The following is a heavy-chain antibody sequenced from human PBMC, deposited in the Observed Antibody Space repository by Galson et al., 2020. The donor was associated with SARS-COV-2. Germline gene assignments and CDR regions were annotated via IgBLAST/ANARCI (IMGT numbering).Heavy chain of an antibody. D-gene: IGHD3-16*01. V-gene: IGHV3-33*01. CDR1: GFTFSSYG. CDR3: AREITPRDAVDI. CDR2: ICYDGSNK. J-gene: IGHJ3*02. Sequence: GESLKISCASSGFTFSSYGMHWVRQAPGKGLEWVAVICYDGSNKYYADSVKGRFTISRDNSKNTLYLQMNSLRAEDTAVYYCAREITPRDAVDIWGQGKMVTVSS.